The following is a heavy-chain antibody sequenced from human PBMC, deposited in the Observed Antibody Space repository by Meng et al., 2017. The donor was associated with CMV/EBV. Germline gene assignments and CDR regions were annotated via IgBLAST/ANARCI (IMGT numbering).Heavy chain of an antibody. D-gene: IGHD2-2*01. CDR3: ARPYCSSTSCSEVFPFDY. V-gene: IGHV5-51*01. Sequence: KVSCKGSGYSFTSYWIGWVRQRPGKGLEWMGIIYPGDSDTRYSPSFQGQVTISADKSISTAYLQWSSLKASDTAMYYCARPYCSSTSCSEVFPFDYWGQGTLVTVSS. CDR1: GYSFTSYW. CDR2: IYPGDSDT. J-gene: IGHJ4*02.